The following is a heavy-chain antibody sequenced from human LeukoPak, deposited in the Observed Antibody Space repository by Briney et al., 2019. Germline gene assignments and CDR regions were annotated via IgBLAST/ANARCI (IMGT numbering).Heavy chain of an antibody. J-gene: IGHJ4*01. D-gene: IGHD2-21*02. V-gene: IGHV4-4*07. CDR3: AREWVVTPKTYFDY. CDR2: ISGSGTI. CDR1: GGSISSYY. Sequence: SETLSLTCTVSGGSISSYYWSWIRQPAGKGLEWIGRISGSGTITYNPALQSRLSISIDTSKNQFSLKLMSVTAADTAFYYCAREWVVTPKTYFDYWGQGTQVTVSS.